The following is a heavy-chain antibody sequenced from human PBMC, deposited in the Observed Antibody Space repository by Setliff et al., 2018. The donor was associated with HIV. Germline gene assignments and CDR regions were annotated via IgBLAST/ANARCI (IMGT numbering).Heavy chain of an antibody. CDR2: ISSSSSFI. Sequence: GGSLRLSCTASGFAFNTYTMNWVRQAPGKGLEWVSSISSSSSFIYYADSVRGRFTVSRDNAKNSLYLQMNSLRAEDTAVYYCAREIRAGDYPPYNYYFYMDVWGKGTTVTVSS. J-gene: IGHJ6*03. CDR1: GFAFNTYT. CDR3: AREIRAGDYPPYNYYFYMDV. V-gene: IGHV3-21*01. D-gene: IGHD4-17*01.